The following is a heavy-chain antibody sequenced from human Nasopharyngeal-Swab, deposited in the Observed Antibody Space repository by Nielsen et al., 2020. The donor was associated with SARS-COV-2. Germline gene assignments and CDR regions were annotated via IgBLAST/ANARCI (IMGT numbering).Heavy chain of an antibody. CDR2: ISYDGSNK. CDR1: GFTFSSYA. J-gene: IGHJ6*02. CDR3: ARGGAVAAHYYYYYGMDV. V-gene: IGHV3-30-3*01. D-gene: IGHD6-19*01. Sequence: GESLKISCAASGFTFSSYAMHWVRQAPGKVLEWVAVISYDGSNKYYADSVKGRFTISRDNSKNTLYLQMNSLRAEDTAVYYCARGGAVAAHYYYYYGMDVWGQGTTVTVSS.